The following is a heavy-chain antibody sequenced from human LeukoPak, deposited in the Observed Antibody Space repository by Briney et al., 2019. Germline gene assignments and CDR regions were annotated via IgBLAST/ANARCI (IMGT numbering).Heavy chain of an antibody. CDR3: ARAPSEIGGYYPEYFRH. D-gene: IGHD3-22*01. V-gene: IGHV3-74*01. CDR2: IKSDGGT. J-gene: IGHJ1*01. CDR1: GFTFSTYW. Sequence: PGGSLRLSCAASGFTFSTYWMHCVRQAPRKGLVCVSRIKSDGGTNYADSVKGRFTISRDNAKKTVSLQMNSLRPEDTGVYYCARAPSEIGGYYPEYFRHWGQGTLVTVSS.